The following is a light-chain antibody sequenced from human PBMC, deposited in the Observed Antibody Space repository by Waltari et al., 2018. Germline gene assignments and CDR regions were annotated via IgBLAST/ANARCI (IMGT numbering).Light chain of an antibody. Sequence: DIQMTQSPSSLSASIGDRVINAFRASQDISSWLVWYQQKSDEAPKPLIYAASNLQSGVPSRFSGSGSGTHFTLTISSLQPEDFATYYCQHYDSYPPTFVPGTKVDHK. J-gene: IGKJ3*01. CDR3: QHYDSYPPT. CDR2: AAS. CDR1: QDISSW. V-gene: IGKV1D-16*01.